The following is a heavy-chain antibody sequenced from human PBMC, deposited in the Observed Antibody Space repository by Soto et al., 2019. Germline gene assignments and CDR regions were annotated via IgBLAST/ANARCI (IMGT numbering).Heavy chain of an antibody. Sequence: PGGSLRLSCAASGFTFSSYGMHWVRQAPGKGLEWVAVISYDGSNKYYADSVKGRFTISRDNSKNTLYLQMNSLRAEDTAVYYCAKDGVAAAGTYYYGMDVWGQGTTVTVSS. V-gene: IGHV3-30*18. CDR2: ISYDGSNK. CDR3: AKDGVAAAGTYYYGMDV. CDR1: GFTFSSYG. J-gene: IGHJ6*02. D-gene: IGHD6-13*01.